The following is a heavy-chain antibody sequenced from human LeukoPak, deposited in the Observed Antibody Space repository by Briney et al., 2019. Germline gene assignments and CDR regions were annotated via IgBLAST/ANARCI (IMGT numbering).Heavy chain of an antibody. Sequence: GGSLRLSCAASGFTFSSYSMNWVRQAPGKGLEWVSYISSSSSTIYYADPVKGRFTISRDNAKNSLYLQMNSLRAEDTAVYYCARSYAIPFDYWGQGTLVTVSS. D-gene: IGHD3-10*01. V-gene: IGHV3-48*01. CDR3: ARSYAIPFDY. J-gene: IGHJ4*02. CDR1: GFTFSSYS. CDR2: ISSSSSTI.